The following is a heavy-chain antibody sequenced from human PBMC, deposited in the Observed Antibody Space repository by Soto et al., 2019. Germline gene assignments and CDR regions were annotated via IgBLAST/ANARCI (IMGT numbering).Heavy chain of an antibody. CDR3: ARDTPGSSANYYYYGMDV. CDR1: GYTFTSYG. J-gene: IGHJ6*02. CDR2: ISAYNGNT. V-gene: IGHV1-18*04. D-gene: IGHD3-10*01. Sequence: ASVKVSCKASGYTFTSYGISWVRQAPGQGLEWMGWISAYNGNTNYAQKLQGRVTMTTDTSTSTAYMELRSLRSDDTAVYYCARDTPGSSANYYYYGMDVWGQGTTVTVS.